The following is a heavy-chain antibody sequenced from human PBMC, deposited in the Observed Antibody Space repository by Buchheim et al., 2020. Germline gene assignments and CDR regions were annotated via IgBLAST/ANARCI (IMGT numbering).Heavy chain of an antibody. D-gene: IGHD3-16*01. Sequence: QVQLQESGPGLVKPSETLSLTCTVSGGSISSSYWSWIRQPPGRGLEWIGSVYYSGSSKYNPSLKSRLTMSLDTSTRQPSLNLNAVTAADTAVYYCARDPQQFDYVWNNYRYYGMDVWGQGTT. CDR2: VYYSGSS. V-gene: IGHV4-59*01. J-gene: IGHJ6*02. CDR1: GGSISSSY. CDR3: ARDPQQFDYVWNNYRYYGMDV.